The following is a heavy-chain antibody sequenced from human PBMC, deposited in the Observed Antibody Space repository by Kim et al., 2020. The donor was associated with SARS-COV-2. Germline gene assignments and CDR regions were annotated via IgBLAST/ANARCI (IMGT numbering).Heavy chain of an antibody. Sequence: SETLSLTCTVSGGSISSGGYYWSWIRQHPGKGLEWIGYIYYSGSTYYNPSLKSRVTISVDTSKNQFSLKLSSVTAADTAVYYCARGVMDYGDYCINLWGQGTRDTVSS. J-gene: IGHJ1*01. CDR3: ARGVMDYGDYCINL. D-gene: IGHD4-17*01. CDR2: IYYSGST. V-gene: IGHV4-31*03. CDR1: GGSISSGGYY.